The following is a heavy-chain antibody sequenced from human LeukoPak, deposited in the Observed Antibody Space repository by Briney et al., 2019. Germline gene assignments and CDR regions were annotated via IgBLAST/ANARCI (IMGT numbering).Heavy chain of an antibody. V-gene: IGHV3-23*01. D-gene: IGHD2-15*01. CDR1: GFTFSSYA. CDR2: ISGSGGST. CDR3: AKGRGDCSGGSCYSPFDY. J-gene: IGHJ4*02. Sequence: GGSLRLSCAASGFTFSSYAMSWVRQAPGKGLEWVSAISGSGGSTYYADSVKGRFTISRDNSKNTLYLQMNSLRAEDTAVYYCAKGRGDCSGGSCYSPFDYWGQGTLVTVSS.